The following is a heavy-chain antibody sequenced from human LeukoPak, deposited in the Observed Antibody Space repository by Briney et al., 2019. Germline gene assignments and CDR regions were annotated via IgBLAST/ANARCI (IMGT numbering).Heavy chain of an antibody. D-gene: IGHD2-2*02. Sequence: GGSLRLSCAASGFTFSSYAMSWVRQAPGKGLEWVSAISASGRSTYYEASVKGRFTISRDNSNNTLYLQMNSLRAEDTAVYYCAKESLDIVVVPAAIISSYFDYWGQGTLVTVSS. CDR2: ISASGRST. CDR3: AKESLDIVVVPAAIISSYFDY. V-gene: IGHV3-23*01. CDR1: GFTFSSYA. J-gene: IGHJ4*02.